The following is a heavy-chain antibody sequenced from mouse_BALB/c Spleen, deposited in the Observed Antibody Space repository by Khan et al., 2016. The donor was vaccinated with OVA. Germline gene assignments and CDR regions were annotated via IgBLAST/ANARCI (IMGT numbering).Heavy chain of an antibody. Sequence: EVQLQESGPSLVKPSQTLSLTCSVTGDSITTGYWNWIRKFPGNKLEYMGYIIYTGYTYYNPSLKSRISITRHTSNNQYYLQLNSVTDEETATYYCARSTDWYAFVYWGQGTLVTVSA. D-gene: IGHD2-14*01. CDR2: IIYTGYT. CDR3: ARSTDWYAFVY. J-gene: IGHJ3*01. V-gene: IGHV3-8*02. CDR1: GDSITTGY.